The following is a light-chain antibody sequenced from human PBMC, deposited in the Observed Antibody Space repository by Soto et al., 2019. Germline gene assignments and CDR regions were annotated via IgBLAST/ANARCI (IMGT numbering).Light chain of an antibody. J-gene: IGLJ1*01. CDR2: EVS. CDR1: SSDVGGYNY. CDR3: SSYTSSSTLV. Sequence: QSVLTQPASVSGSRGQSITISCTGTSSDVGGYNYVSWYQQHPGKAPKLMIYEVSNRPSGVSNRVSGSKSGNTASLTISGLQAEDEADSYCSSYTSSSTLVFGTGTKVTVL. V-gene: IGLV2-14*01.